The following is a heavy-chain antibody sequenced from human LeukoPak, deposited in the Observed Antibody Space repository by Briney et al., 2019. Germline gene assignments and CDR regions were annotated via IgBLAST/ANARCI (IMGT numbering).Heavy chain of an antibody. J-gene: IGHJ4*02. CDR2: INAGNGNT. CDR1: GYTFTSYA. V-gene: IGHV1-3*01. CDR3: ARDLVLWFGELSDYFDY. D-gene: IGHD3-10*01. Sequence: GASVKVSCKASGYTFTSYAMHWLRQAPGQRLEWMGWINAGNGNTKYSQKFQGRVTITRDTSASTAYMELSSLRSEDTAVYYCARDLVLWFGELSDYFDYWGQGTLVTVSS.